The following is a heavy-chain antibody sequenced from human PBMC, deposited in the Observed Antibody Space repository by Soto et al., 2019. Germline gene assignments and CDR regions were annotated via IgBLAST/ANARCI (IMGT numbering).Heavy chain of an antibody. CDR2: IYYSGST. CDR3: ARHACGGGSCYSLNFDY. V-gene: IGHV4-59*08. D-gene: IGHD2-15*01. CDR1: GGSISSYY. Sequence: PSETLSLTCTVSGGSISSYYWSWIRQPPGKGLEWIGYIYYSGSTNYNPSLKSRVTISVDTSKNQFSLKLSSVTAADTAVYYCARHACGGGSCYSLNFDYWGQGTLVTVSS. J-gene: IGHJ4*02.